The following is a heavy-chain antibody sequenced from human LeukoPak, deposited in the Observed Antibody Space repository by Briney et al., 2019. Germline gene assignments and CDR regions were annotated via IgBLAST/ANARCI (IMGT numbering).Heavy chain of an antibody. CDR3: ARDLAARGGGYFDY. Sequence: SVKVSCKASGGTFSSYAISWVRQAPGQGLEWMGGIIPIFGTANYAQKFQGRVTITTDESTSTAYMELSSLRSEDTAVYYCARDLAARGGGYFDYWGQGTLVTVSS. D-gene: IGHD6-25*01. J-gene: IGHJ4*02. CDR1: GGTFSSYA. CDR2: IIPIFGTA. V-gene: IGHV1-69*05.